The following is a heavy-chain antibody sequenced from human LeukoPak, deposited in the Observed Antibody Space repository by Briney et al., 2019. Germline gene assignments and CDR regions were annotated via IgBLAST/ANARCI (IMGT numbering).Heavy chain of an antibody. CDR3: ARQGEYTTSLGRKQFDY. D-gene: IGHD3-16*01. V-gene: IGHV4-59*08. Sequence: SETLSLTCTVSGGSISKYYWSWIRQPPGEGLERIGCIYYSGSTNYSPSLKSRVTISVDTSKNEFSLKLSSVTAADTALYYCARQGEYTTSLGRKQFDYWGQGTLVTVSS. CDR2: IYYSGST. J-gene: IGHJ4*02. CDR1: GGSISKYY.